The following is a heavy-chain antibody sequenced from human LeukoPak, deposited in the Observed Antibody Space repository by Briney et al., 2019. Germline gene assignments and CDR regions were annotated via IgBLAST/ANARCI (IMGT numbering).Heavy chain of an antibody. J-gene: IGHJ3*02. Sequence: GGSLRLSCVLSGFTFSNYSMYWVRQALGTGLEWVSYISSRCSSIYYLDSVKGRFTISRDNAKTSLYLQMNSLRAEDTAIYFCARGILAESSVAFDMWGQGTVVTVS. CDR3: ARGILAESSVAFDM. V-gene: IGHV3-48*01. CDR2: ISSRCSSI. CDR1: GFTFSNYS. D-gene: IGHD3-3*01.